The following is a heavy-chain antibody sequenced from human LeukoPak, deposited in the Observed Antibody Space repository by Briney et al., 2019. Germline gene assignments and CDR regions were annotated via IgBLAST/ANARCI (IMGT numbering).Heavy chain of an antibody. Sequence: ASVKVSCKASGGTFSSYAISWVRQAPGQGLEWMGGIIPIFGTANYAQKFQGRVTITADESTSTAYMELSSLRSEDTAVYYCARRSFGAVAGDDAFDIWGQGTMVTVSS. CDR2: IIPIFGTA. CDR3: ARRSFGAVAGDDAFDI. V-gene: IGHV1-69*13. J-gene: IGHJ3*02. D-gene: IGHD6-19*01. CDR1: GGTFSSYA.